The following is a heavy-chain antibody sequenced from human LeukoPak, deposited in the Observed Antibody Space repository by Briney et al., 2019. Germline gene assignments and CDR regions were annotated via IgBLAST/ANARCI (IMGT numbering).Heavy chain of an antibody. D-gene: IGHD5-12*01. J-gene: IGHJ4*02. CDR3: ARDPIVATTMSDY. Sequence: PGGSLRLSCVGSGFTFRSHAMSWVRQAPEKGLEFVSGIYENGGTTYYADSVKGRFSISRDNSKNTLYLQMDSLRGEDTAVYYCARDPIVATTMSDYWGQGTLVTVSS. CDR2: IYENGGTT. V-gene: IGHV3-23*01. CDR1: GFTFRSHA.